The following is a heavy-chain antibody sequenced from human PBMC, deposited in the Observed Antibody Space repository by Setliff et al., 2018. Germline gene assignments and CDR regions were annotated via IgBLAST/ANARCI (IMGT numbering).Heavy chain of an antibody. D-gene: IGHD2-8*02. CDR1: GGSISSSSYY. V-gene: IGHV4-39*01. CDR2: IYYSGST. Sequence: LSLTCTVSGGSISSSSYYWGWIRQPPGKGLEWIGSIYYSGSTYYNPSLKSRVTISVDTSKNQFSLRLSSVTAADTAVYYCARQRPLQLRPTVVLHWGWFDPWGQGTLVTVSS. CDR3: ARQRPLQLRPTVVLHWGWFDP. J-gene: IGHJ5*02.